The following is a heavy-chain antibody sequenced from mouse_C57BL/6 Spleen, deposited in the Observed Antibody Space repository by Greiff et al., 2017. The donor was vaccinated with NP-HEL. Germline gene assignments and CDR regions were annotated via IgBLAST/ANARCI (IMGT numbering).Heavy chain of an antibody. J-gene: IGHJ4*01. CDR2: IHPNSGST. Sequence: QVQLKQPGAELVKPGASVKLSCKASGYTFTSYWMHWVKQRPGQGLEWIGMIHPNSGSTNYNEKFKSKATLTVDKSSSTAYMQLSSLTSEDSAVYYCARSGVYYGSSSYAMDYWGQGTSVTVSS. D-gene: IGHD1-1*01. V-gene: IGHV1-64*01. CDR3: ARSGVYYGSSSYAMDY. CDR1: GYTFTSYW.